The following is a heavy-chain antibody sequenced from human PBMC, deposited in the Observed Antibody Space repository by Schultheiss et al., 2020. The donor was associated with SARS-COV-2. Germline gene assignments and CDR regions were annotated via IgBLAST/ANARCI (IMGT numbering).Heavy chain of an antibody. Sequence: GGSLRLSCAASGFTVSSNYMSWVRQAPGKGLVWVSRINSDGSSTSYADSVKGRFSVSRDDSKNTLYLQMNSLKTEDTAVYYCTTETGTHPLNSRGFDYWGQGTLVTVSS. J-gene: IGHJ4*02. CDR2: INSDGSST. CDR1: GFTVSSNY. V-gene: IGHV3-74*01. CDR3: TTETGTHPLNSRGFDY. D-gene: IGHD1-1*01.